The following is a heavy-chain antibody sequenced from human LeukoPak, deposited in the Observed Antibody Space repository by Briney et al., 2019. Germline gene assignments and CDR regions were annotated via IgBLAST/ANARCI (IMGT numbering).Heavy chain of an antibody. D-gene: IGHD3-10*01. V-gene: IGHV3-20*04. CDR3: GCSDSVWFGEDY. CDR1: GFTFDDYG. J-gene: IGHJ4*02. CDR2: INWNGGST. Sequence: GGSLRLSCAASGFTFDDYGMSWVRQAPGKGLEWVSGINWNGGSTGYADSVKGRFTISRDNAKNSLYLQMNSLRAEDTAVYYCGCSDSVWFGEDYWGQGTLVTVSS.